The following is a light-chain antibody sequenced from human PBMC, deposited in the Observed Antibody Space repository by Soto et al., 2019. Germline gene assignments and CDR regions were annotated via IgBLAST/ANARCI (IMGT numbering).Light chain of an antibody. CDR3: QQSYSSPLT. Sequence: DIEMTQSPDSLAVSLGERATINCKSNHSVLHTSNNKNYLVWYQQRPGQPPKLLIYWASTRESGVPARFSGSGSGTDFSLTITNLQAEDVAVYYCQQSYSSPLTFGGGTRVEI. V-gene: IGKV4-1*01. CDR1: HSVLHTSNNKNY. CDR2: WAS. J-gene: IGKJ4*01.